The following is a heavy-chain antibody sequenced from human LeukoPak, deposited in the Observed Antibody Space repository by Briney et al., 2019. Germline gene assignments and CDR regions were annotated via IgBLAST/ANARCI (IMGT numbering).Heavy chain of an antibody. CDR2: INQSGST. Sequence: SETLSLTCAVYGGSSSNYYWNWIRQSPGKGLEWIGEINQSGSTKYNPSLKSRVTISGDTSKNQFSLRLNSVTAADTAVYFCARAYRAHQTFHSYHYFDYWGQGTLVAVSS. V-gene: IGHV4-34*01. D-gene: IGHD5-18*01. J-gene: IGHJ4*02. CDR3: ARAYRAHQTFHSYHYFDY. CDR1: GGSSSNYY.